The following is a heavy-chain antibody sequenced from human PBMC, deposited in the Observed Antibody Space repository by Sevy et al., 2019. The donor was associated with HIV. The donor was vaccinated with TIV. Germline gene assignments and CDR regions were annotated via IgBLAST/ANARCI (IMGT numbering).Heavy chain of an antibody. D-gene: IGHD2-21*02. CDR1: GGSFSGYY. V-gene: IGHV4-34*01. CDR3: ARSVVVTAILSGSGSYYFDY. CDR2: INHSGST. J-gene: IGHJ4*02. Sequence: SETLSLTCAVYGGSFSGYYWSWIRQPPGKGLEWIGEINHSGSTNYNPSLKSRVTISVDTSKNQFSLKLSSVTAADTAVYYRARSVVVTAILSGSGSYYFDYWGQGTLVTVSS.